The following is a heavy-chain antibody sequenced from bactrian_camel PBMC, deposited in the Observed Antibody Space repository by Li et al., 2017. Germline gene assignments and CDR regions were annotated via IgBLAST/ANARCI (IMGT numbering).Heavy chain of an antibody. CDR3: AARGVFPGRAHLQALVCRSVYDYNY. Sequence: VQLVESGGGLVQPGGSLRLSCVGSGFTFSSTTMNWVRQAPGKGLEWVSRINNYDGTEAYADSVKGRFTISQDRDKNTLILQMNSLKPDDTAVYYCAARGVFPGRAHLQALVCRSVYDYNYWGQGTQVTVS. V-gene: IGHV3S40*01. J-gene: IGHJ4*01. CDR2: INNYDGTE. D-gene: IGHD3*01. CDR1: GFTFSSTT.